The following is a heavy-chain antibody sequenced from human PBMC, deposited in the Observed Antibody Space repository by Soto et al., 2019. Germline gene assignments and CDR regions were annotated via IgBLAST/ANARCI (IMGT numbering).Heavy chain of an antibody. Sequence: QVQLVQSGAEVKKPGASVKVSCKASGYTFTSYDINWVRQATGQGLEWMGWMNPNSGNTGYAQKFQGRVTMTRNTSISTAYMELSSLRSEDTAVYYCARVPRDNWNYGYGMDVWGQGTTVTVSS. CDR1: GYTFTSYD. V-gene: IGHV1-8*01. CDR3: ARVPRDNWNYGYGMDV. J-gene: IGHJ6*02. D-gene: IGHD1-20*01. CDR2: MNPNSGNT.